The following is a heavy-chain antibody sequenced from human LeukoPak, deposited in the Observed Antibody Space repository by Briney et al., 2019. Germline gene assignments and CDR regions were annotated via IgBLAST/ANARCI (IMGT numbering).Heavy chain of an antibody. CDR2: IYYSGST. CDR1: GGSISSYY. V-gene: IGHV4-59*08. Sequence: SETLSLTCTVSGGSISSYYWSWIRQPPGKGLEWIGYIYYSGSTNYNPSLKSRVTISIDTSKNQFSLKLSSVTAADTAVYYCARVPGLEYFQHWGQGTLVTVSS. J-gene: IGHJ1*01. CDR3: ARVPGLEYFQH. D-gene: IGHD6-19*01.